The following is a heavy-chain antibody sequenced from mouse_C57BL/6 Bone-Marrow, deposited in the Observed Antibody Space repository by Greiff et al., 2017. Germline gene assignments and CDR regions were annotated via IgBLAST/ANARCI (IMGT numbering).Heavy chain of an antibody. V-gene: IGHV3-5*01. CDR1: GISITTGNYR. CDR2: IYYSGTI. D-gene: IGHD2-4*01. Sequence: EVMLVESGPGLVKPSQTVFLTCTVTGISITTGNYRWSWLRQFPGNKLEWIGYIYYSGTITYNPSLTSRTPITRDTPKNQFFLKMNSLTAEDTATYYCARIYYDSPGAMDYWGQGTSVTVSS. J-gene: IGHJ4*01. CDR3: ARIYYDSPGAMDY.